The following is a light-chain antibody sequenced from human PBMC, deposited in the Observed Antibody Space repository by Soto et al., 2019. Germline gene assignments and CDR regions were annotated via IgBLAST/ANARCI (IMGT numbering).Light chain of an antibody. CDR1: DSNIGGGA. CDR2: SDN. CDR3: AAWDGSLGGQV. J-gene: IGLJ1*01. Sequence: QSVLPQPPSASGTPGQGVTISCSGSDSNIGGGAVNWYQHLPGTAPKLLIFSDNQRPSGVPDRFSGSRSGTSASLAISGLQSEDEADYYCAAWDGSLGGQVFGTGTKVTVL. V-gene: IGLV1-44*01.